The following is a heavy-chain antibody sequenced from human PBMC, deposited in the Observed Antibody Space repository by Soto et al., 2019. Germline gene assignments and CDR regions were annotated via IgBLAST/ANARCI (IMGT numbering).Heavy chain of an antibody. CDR3: AKEYCSGGACLDSFDF. V-gene: IGHV3-23*01. J-gene: IGHJ3*01. D-gene: IGHD2-15*01. Sequence: RDACGAAGVNISKYSMYRVRKDTKKGLEWVSAISGTGGGTYYADSVKGRFTISRDNSRNTLYLQMNSLRAEDTAIYYCAKEYCSGGACLDSFDFWGQGTMVTVSS. CDR1: GVNISKYS. CDR2: ISGTGGGT.